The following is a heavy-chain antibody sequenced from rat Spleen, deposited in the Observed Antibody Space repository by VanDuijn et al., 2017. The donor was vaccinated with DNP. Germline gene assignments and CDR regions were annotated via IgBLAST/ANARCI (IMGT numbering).Heavy chain of an antibody. CDR3: ATPGNSAYYYAMDA. D-gene: IGHD4-3*01. Sequence: EVQLVESGGGVVQPGKSLKLSCAASGFSFSDSAMAWVRQSPKMGLEWVATIIYDGSHTFYRDSVQGRFIISRDNAKTTLNLQMDSLRSEDTATYYCATPGNSAYYYAMDAWGQGTSVTVSS. CDR2: IIYDGSHT. J-gene: IGHJ4*01. CDR1: GFSFSDSA. V-gene: IGHV5S10*01.